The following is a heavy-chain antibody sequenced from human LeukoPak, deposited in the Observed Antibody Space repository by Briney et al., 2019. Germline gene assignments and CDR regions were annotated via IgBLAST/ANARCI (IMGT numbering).Heavy chain of an antibody. D-gene: IGHD3-16*01. CDR2: INHSGST. J-gene: IGHJ4*02. CDR1: GVSFSGYC. CDR3: ASLRGSRDY. V-gene: IGHV4-34*01. Sequence: SSETLSRTCAVYGVSFSGYCWSWIRQPPGKGLKWIGEINHSGSTNYNPSLKSRVTISVDTTNNQFSLKLSSVTAADTAVYYCASLRGSRDYWGQGTLVTVSS.